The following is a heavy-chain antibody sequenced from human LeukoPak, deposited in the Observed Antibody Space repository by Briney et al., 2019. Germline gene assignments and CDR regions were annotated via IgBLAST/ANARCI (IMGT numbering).Heavy chain of an antibody. CDR2: ISSRSGTI. CDR3: AREVYPYYYYYMDV. J-gene: IGHJ6*03. CDR1: GFIFDTYN. D-gene: IGHD3-16*02. Sequence: GGSLRLSCAASGFIFDTYNMNWVRQAPGKGLEWASYISSRSGTIYYADSVNGRFTISRDNAKNSLYLQMNSLRAEDTAVYYCAREVYPYYYYYMDVWGKGTTVTVSS. V-gene: IGHV3-48*01.